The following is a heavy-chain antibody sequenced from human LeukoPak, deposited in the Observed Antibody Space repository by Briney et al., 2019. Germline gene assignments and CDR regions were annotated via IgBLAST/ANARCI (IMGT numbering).Heavy chain of an antibody. CDR1: GGSISNNNYY. CDR2: VYYSGSP. D-gene: IGHD1-1*01. Sequence: SETLSLTCTVSGGSISNNNYYWAWIRQPPGKGLECIGSVYYSGSPYYNPSLKSRVTISVDTSKNQFSLRLSSVTAADTAVYYCATWRTAKTGFDYWGQGTLVTVSS. V-gene: IGHV4-39*01. J-gene: IGHJ4*02. CDR3: ATWRTAKTGFDY.